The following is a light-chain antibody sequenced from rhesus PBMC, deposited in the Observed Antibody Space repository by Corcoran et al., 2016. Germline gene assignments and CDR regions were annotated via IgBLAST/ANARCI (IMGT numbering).Light chain of an antibody. CDR2: GAS. V-gene: IGKV3-53*01. CDR3: QKYNNSPFT. J-gene: IGKJ3*01. Sequence: QVILTQSPATLSLSPGERATLSCRASQSLSTFLAWYQQKPGQAPRLLIFGASTRATGIPDRFSGSGSGTEFTLTISRLEPEDFAVYYCQKYNNSPFTFGPGTKLDIK. CDR1: QSLSTF.